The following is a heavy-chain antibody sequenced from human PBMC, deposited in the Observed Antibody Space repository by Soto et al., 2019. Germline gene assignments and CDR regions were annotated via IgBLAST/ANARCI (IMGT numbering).Heavy chain of an antibody. Sequence: QVQLVQSGAEVKKPGASVKVSCKASGYTFTSYGIHWVRQAPGQRLEWMGWINAGNGNTKYSQKFQGRVTITRDTAASTAYMELSSLRSEDTAVYYCARSSGWYYADYWGQGTRVTVSS. CDR3: ARSSGWYYADY. CDR1: GYTFTSYG. V-gene: IGHV1-3*01. D-gene: IGHD3-22*01. CDR2: INAGNGNT. J-gene: IGHJ4*02.